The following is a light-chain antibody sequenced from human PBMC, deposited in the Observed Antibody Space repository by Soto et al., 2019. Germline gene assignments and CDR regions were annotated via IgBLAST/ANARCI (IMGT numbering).Light chain of an antibody. CDR3: QLFNSYSEA. CDR1: QTISSW. CDR2: KAC. Sequence: DIQMTQSPSTLSGSVGDRVTITCRASQTISSWLAWYQQKPGKAPKLLIYKACTLKSGVPSRFSSRGSGTEFTLTISSLQPDDFATSYCQLFNSYSEAFGQVTKVELK. J-gene: IGKJ1*01. V-gene: IGKV1-5*03.